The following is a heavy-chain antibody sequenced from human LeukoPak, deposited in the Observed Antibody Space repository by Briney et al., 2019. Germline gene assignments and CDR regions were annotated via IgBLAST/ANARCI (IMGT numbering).Heavy chain of an antibody. J-gene: IGHJ6*02. V-gene: IGHV3-23*01. CDR1: GFTFSSYV. D-gene: IGHD6-13*01. CDR2: ISGSGGST. CDR3: ARGMEQQLSGMDV. Sequence: GGSLRLSCAASGFTFSSYVMTWVRQAPGKGLEWVSSISGSGGSTYYAESVKGRFTISRDNSKNTLYLQMNSLRAEDTAVYYCARGMEQQLSGMDVWGQGTTVTVSS.